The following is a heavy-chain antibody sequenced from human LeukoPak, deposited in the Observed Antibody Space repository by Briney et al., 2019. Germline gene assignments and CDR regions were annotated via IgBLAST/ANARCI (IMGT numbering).Heavy chain of an antibody. CDR2: ISGSGGST. CDR1: GFTFSSYA. J-gene: IGHJ4*02. D-gene: IGHD3-22*01. CDR3: AKDEGDSSGYPDY. Sequence: GGSLRLSCAASGFTFSSYAMNWVRQAPGKGLEWVSTISGSGGSTYYADSMKGRFTISRDNSKNTLYLQMNSLRAEDTALYYCAKDEGDSSGYPDYWGQGTLVTVSS. V-gene: IGHV3-23*01.